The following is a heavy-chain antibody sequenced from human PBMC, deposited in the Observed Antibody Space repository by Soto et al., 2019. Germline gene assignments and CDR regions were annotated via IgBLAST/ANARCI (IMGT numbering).Heavy chain of an antibody. D-gene: IGHD6-19*01. CDR2: IKQDGSEK. Sequence: EVQLVESGGGLVQPGGSLRLSCAASGFTFSSYWMSWVRQAPGKGLEWVANIKQDGSEKFYVDSVKGRFTISRDNAKNSLYLQMNSLIAEDAAVYYCARGTGAAVAADYWGQGTLVTVSS. V-gene: IGHV3-7*01. CDR1: GFTFSSYW. CDR3: ARGTGAAVAADY. J-gene: IGHJ4*02.